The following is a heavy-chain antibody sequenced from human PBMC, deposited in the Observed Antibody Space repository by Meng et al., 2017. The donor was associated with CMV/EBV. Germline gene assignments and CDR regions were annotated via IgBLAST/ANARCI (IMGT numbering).Heavy chain of an antibody. Sequence: AQSRVTVQRPGVSVKVSSKAFVYTFTSYGISWVRQDPGQGLEWMGWISAYNGNTNHAQKLQGRVTMTTDTSTSTAYMELRSLRSADTAVYYCARGVGVELDAEYFQHWGQGTLVTVSS. CDR2: ISAYNGNT. J-gene: IGHJ1*01. V-gene: IGHV1-18*01. CDR3: ARGVGVELDAEYFQH. CDR1: VYTFTSYG. D-gene: IGHD5-24*01.